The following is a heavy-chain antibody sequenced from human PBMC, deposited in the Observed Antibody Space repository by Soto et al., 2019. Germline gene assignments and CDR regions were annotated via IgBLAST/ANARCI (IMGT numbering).Heavy chain of an antibody. CDR2: TSIYNDNT. J-gene: IGHJ6*02. CDR1: GYAFTNYG. CDR3: ARDRLQRNYYCYGMDV. Sequence: QVQLVQSGAEVKQPGASVKVSCKASGYAFTNYGVSWVRQAPGQGLEWMGWTSIYNDNTEYAQKFQGRVTMTTGTSTITADMEPRSLTSDDTAVYYCARDRLQRNYYCYGMDVWGQGTTVTVSS. D-gene: IGHD2-15*01. V-gene: IGHV1-18*01.